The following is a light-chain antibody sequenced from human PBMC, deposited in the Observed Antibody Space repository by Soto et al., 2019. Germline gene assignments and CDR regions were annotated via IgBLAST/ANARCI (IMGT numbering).Light chain of an antibody. J-gene: IGKJ2*01. Sequence: EIVMTQSPATLSVSPGERVTLPCRASQSVSTHLAWYQQRPGQAPRLLIYGASTRATGVPGRFSGSGSGTEFTLTISSLQSEDFALYFCQQYYDWPPMYTFGQGTKLEIK. CDR1: QSVSTH. CDR2: GAS. CDR3: QQYYDWPPMYT. V-gene: IGKV3-15*01.